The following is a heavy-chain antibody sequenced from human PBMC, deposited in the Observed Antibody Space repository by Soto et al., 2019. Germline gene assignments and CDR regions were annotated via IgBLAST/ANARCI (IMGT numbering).Heavy chain of an antibody. Sequence: PGGSLRLSCAASGFTFSTYWMSWVRQAPGKGLEWVANIKQDGSEKYYVDSVKGRFTISRDNAKNSLYLQMNSLRAEDTAVYYCARRPNDYGDYYFDYWGQGTLVTVSS. V-gene: IGHV3-7*03. CDR2: IKQDGSEK. CDR1: GFTFSTYW. D-gene: IGHD4-17*01. J-gene: IGHJ4*02. CDR3: ARRPNDYGDYYFDY.